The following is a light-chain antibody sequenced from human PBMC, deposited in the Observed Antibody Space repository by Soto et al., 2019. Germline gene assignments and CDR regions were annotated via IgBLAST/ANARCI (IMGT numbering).Light chain of an antibody. V-gene: IGKV1-33*01. CDR1: QDISNY. Sequence: DIQMNQSPSSLSASVGDRVTITCQASQDISNYLNWYQQKPGKAPKLLIYDASNLETGVPSRFSGSGSWTDFTFTISSLQPEDIATYYCQQLGTFGQGTKLEIK. CDR3: QQLGT. CDR2: DAS. J-gene: IGKJ2*01.